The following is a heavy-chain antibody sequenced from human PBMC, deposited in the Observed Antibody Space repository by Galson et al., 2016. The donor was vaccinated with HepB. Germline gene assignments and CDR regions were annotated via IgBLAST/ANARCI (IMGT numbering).Heavy chain of an antibody. Sequence: QSGAEVKKPGESLRISCKTSGYSFTSYWIGWVRQMPGKGLEWMGIVYPGDSDTRYNPSFRGQVTISADKSISTAYLQWSSLKASDTAMYYCVRRIMASNNYFDPWGQGTQATVSS. CDR2: VYPGDSDT. V-gene: IGHV5-51*01. CDR1: GYSFTSYW. CDR3: VRRIMASNNYFDP. J-gene: IGHJ5*02. D-gene: IGHD3-16*01.